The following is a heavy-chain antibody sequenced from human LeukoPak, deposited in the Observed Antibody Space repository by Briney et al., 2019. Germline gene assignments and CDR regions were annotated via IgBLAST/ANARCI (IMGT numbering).Heavy chain of an antibody. D-gene: IGHD3-22*01. CDR1: GYTFTSYY. J-gene: IGHJ6*02. CDR3: ASVGKSPPGITMTLRDYYGMDV. V-gene: IGHV1-46*01. CDR2: INPSGGST. Sequence: GASVKVSCKASGYTFTSYYMHWVRQAPGQGLEWMGIINPSGGSTSYAQKFQGRVTMTRDTSTSTVYMELSSLRSEDTAAYYCASVGKSPPGITMTLRDYYGMDVWGQGTTVTVSS.